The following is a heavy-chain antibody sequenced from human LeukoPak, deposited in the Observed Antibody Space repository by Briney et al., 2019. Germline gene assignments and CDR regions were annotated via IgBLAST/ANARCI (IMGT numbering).Heavy chain of an antibody. D-gene: IGHD3-22*01. CDR2: IFHGVAT. Sequence: SETLSLTCTVSGSSINTPYYWAWIRQPPGEGLEWIGNIFHGVATFYNPSLMNRVAISVDTSKNQFSLKLTSVTAADTAVYYCAKSNGYGLIDIWGQGTMVTDSS. J-gene: IGHJ3*02. CDR3: AKSNGYGLIDI. V-gene: IGHV4-38-2*02. CDR1: GSSINTPYY.